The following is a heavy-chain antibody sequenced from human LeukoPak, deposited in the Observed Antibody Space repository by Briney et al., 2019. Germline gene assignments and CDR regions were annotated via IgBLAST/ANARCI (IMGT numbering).Heavy chain of an antibody. V-gene: IGHV3-23*01. CDR1: GPTLSVYA. CDR2: ISGSGTGT. Sequence: GGSLRLSCAASGPTLSVYAMSWVRQAPGKGLEWVSGISGSGTGTYYTDSVKGRFTISRDNSKNMLYLQMNSLYAEDTAVFYCARGGGYSGYLFYFDSWGQGTLVSVSS. J-gene: IGHJ4*02. CDR3: ARGGGYSGYLFYFDS. D-gene: IGHD5-12*01.